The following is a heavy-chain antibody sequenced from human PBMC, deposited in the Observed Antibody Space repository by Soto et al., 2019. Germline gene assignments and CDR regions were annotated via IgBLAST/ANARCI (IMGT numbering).Heavy chain of an antibody. D-gene: IGHD3-3*01. CDR3: SRDFWRRHYYYGMDV. V-gene: IGHV3-30*03. CDR2: ISYDGSNK. Sequence: QVQLVESGGGVVQPGRSLRLSCAASGFTFSSYGMHWVRQAPGKGLEWVAVISYDGSNKYYADSVKGRFTISRDNSKNTLYLQMNSLRAEDTAVYYSSRDFWRRHYYYGMDVWGQGTTVTVSS. CDR1: GFTFSSYG. J-gene: IGHJ6*02.